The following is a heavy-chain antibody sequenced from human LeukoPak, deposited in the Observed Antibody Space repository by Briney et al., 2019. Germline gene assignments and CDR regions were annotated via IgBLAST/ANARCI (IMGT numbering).Heavy chain of an antibody. CDR2: ISYDGVNK. J-gene: IGHJ4*02. Sequence: GGSLRLSCAASGFTFSTYTIHWVRQAPGKGLDWLALISYDGVNKYYADSVKGRFTISRDNPRNTLYLQMNSLRAEDTAVYYCARGLFSRDGYNAVDYWGQGTLVTVSS. D-gene: IGHD5-24*01. V-gene: IGHV3-30*04. CDR1: GFTFSTYT. CDR3: ARGLFSRDGYNAVDY.